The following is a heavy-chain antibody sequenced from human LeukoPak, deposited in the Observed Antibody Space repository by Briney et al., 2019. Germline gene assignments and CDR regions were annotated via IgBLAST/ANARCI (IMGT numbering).Heavy chain of an antibody. J-gene: IGHJ6*02. V-gene: IGHV1-2*02. CDR3: AREPPGV. CDR1: GYTFTGFY. CDR2: INPNSGDT. Sequence: ASVKVSCKASGYTFTGFYIHWVGQAPGQGLEWMGRINPNSGDTSYAQKLQGRVTMTRDTPISTAFMELSRLRSDDTAIYYCAREPPGVWGQGTTVTVSS.